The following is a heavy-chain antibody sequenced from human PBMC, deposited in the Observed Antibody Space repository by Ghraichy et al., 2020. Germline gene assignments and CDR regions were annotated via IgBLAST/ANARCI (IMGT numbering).Heavy chain of an antibody. Sequence: GGSLRLSCAASGFTFSSYAMHWVRQAPGKGLEYVSAISSNGGSTYYANSVKGRFTISRDNSKNTLYLQMGSLRAEDMAVYYCARTPLVYYFDYWGQGTLVTVSS. V-gene: IGHV3-64*01. CDR1: GFTFSSYA. CDR2: ISSNGGST. J-gene: IGHJ4*02. CDR3: ARTPLVYYFDY.